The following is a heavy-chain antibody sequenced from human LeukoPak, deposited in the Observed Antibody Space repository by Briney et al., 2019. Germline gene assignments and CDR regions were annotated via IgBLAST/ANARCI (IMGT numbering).Heavy chain of an antibody. CDR2: ISSSSSYI. CDR1: GFTFSSYS. D-gene: IGHD3-3*01. J-gene: IGHJ5*02. CDR3: ARDWRLDWFDP. V-gene: IGHV3-21*01. Sequence: GGSLRLSCAASGFTFSSYSMNWVRQAPGKGLEWVSSISSSSSYIYYADSVKGRFTISRDNAKNSLYLQMNSLRAEDTAVYYCARDWRLDWFDPWGQGTLVTVSS.